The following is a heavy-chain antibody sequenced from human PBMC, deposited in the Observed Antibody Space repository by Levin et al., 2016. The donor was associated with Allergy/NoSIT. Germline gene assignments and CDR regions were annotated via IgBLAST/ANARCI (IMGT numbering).Heavy chain of an antibody. J-gene: IGHJ6*02. D-gene: IGHD7-27*01. CDR1: GFTFSSYG. CDR2: ISYDGSNK. CDR3: AKPGDDYYYGMDV. Sequence: GESLKISCAASGFTFSSYGMHWVRQAPGKGLEWVAVISYDGSNKYYADSVKGRFTISRDNSKNTLYLQMNSLRAEDTAVYYCAKPGDDYYYGMDVWGQGTTVTVSS. V-gene: IGHV3-30*18.